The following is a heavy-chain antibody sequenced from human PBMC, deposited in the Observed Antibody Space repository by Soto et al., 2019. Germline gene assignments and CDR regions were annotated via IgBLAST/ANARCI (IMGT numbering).Heavy chain of an antibody. V-gene: IGHV1-3*01. CDR3: ARGDDILTGYFDFDY. D-gene: IGHD3-9*01. J-gene: IGHJ4*02. Sequence: KFQGRVTITRDTSASTAYMELSSLRSEDTAVYYCARGDDILTGYFDFDYWGQGTLVTVSS.